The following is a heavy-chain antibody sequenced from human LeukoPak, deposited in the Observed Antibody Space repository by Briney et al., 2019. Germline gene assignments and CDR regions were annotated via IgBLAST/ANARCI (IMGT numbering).Heavy chain of an antibody. J-gene: IGHJ4*02. CDR3: ARGALHVFDY. CDR2: ISTSGSTT. D-gene: IGHD3-10*02. V-gene: IGHV3-48*03. Sequence: GGSLRLSCAASGFTFSDYGINWVRQAPGKGLEWVSCISTSGSTTYYADSVKGRFTISRDNAKNSLFPQMNTLTVEDTAVYYCARGALHVFDYWGQGTPVTVSS. CDR1: GFTFSDYG.